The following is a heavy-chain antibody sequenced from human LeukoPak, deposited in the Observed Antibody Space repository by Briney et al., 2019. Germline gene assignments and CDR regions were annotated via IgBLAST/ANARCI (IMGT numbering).Heavy chain of an antibody. CDR1: GFTFDDYG. J-gene: IGHJ4*02. CDR2: INWNGGST. D-gene: IGHD5-24*01. V-gene: IGHV3-20*04. CDR3: ARDRGDGNTAFDY. Sequence: GGSLRLSCAASGFTFDDYGMSWVRQAPGKGLEWVSGINWNGGSTGYADSVKGRFTISRDKAKDTLYLQMNSLRAEDTAVYYCARDRGDGNTAFDYWGQGTLVTVSS.